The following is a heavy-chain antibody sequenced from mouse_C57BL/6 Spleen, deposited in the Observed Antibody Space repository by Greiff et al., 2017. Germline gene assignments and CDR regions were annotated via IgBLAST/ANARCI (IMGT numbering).Heavy chain of an antibody. CDR1: GYTFTSYW. CDR2: INPSNGGT. Sequence: QVHVKQSGTELVKPGASVKLSCKASGYTFTSYWMHWVKQRPGQGLEWIGNINPSNGGTNYNEKFKSKATLTVDKSSSTAYMQLSSLTSEDSAVYYCARTPHYYGSSYGYFDVWGTGTTVTVSS. J-gene: IGHJ1*03. CDR3: ARTPHYYGSSYGYFDV. V-gene: IGHV1-53*01. D-gene: IGHD1-1*01.